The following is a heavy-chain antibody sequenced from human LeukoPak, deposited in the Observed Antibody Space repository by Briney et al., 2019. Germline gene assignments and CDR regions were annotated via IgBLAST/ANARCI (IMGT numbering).Heavy chain of an antibody. D-gene: IGHD2-2*01. CDR2: INPSGGST. CDR3: AREGPPVYLVVPAATLLF. CDR1: GYTFTSYY. Sequence: GASVKVSCKASGYTFTSYYMHWVRQAPGQGLEWMGIINPSGGSTSYAQKFQGRVTMTRDTSTSTVYMELSSLRSEDTAVYYCAREGPPVYLVVPAATLLFWGQGTLVTVSS. V-gene: IGHV1-46*01. J-gene: IGHJ4*02.